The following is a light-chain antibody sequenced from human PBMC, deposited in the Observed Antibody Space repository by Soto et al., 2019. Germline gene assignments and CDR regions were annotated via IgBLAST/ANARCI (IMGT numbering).Light chain of an antibody. CDR3: QQYINWPYT. V-gene: IGKV3-15*01. CDR1: QSVSSN. CDR2: GAS. Sequence: EIVMSQSPATLSVSPWERASLSCRASQSVSSNLAWYEQKPGQAPRLLIYGASTRATGIPARFSGSGSVTEFTLTISSLQSEDFAVYYCQQYINWPYTLGQGTKLEIK. J-gene: IGKJ2*01.